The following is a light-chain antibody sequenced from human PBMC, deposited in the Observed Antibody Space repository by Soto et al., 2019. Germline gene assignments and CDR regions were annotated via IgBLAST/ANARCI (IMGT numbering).Light chain of an antibody. CDR1: QSVSNN. Sequence: EIVMTQSPATLSVSPGERATLSCRASQSVSNNLAWYQQKPDQAPRLLIYGASTRATGIPARFSGSGSGTEFTLTISSLQSEDFAVFYCQQYDNWPITFGQGTRLEIK. CDR2: GAS. CDR3: QQYDNWPIT. J-gene: IGKJ5*01. V-gene: IGKV3-15*01.